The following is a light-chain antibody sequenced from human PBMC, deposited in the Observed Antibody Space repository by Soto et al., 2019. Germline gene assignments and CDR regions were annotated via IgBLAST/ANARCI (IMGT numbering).Light chain of an antibody. Sequence: QSVLTQPPSVSGAPGQRVTISCTGSSSNIGAGYDVHWYQQLPGTAPKLLIYGNSNRPSGVPDRFSGSKSGTSASLPITGLQAEDEADYYCQSYDSSLSGLDVFGTGTKLTVL. CDR1: SSNIGAGYD. V-gene: IGLV1-40*01. CDR2: GNS. J-gene: IGLJ1*01. CDR3: QSYDSSLSGLDV.